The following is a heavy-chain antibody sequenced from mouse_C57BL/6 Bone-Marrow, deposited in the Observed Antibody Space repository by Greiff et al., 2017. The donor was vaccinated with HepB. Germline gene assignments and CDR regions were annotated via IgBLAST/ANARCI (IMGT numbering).Heavy chain of an antibody. J-gene: IGHJ1*03. Sequence: EVKLMESGGGLVQPGGSLKLSCAASGFTFSDYYMYWVRQTPEKRLEWVAYISNGGGSTYYPDTVKGRFTISRDNAKNTLYLQMSRLKSEDTAMYYCARHWGAYGYDWGYFDVWGTGTTVTVSS. D-gene: IGHD2-2*01. CDR3: ARHWGAYGYDWGYFDV. CDR1: GFTFSDYY. CDR2: ISNGGGST. V-gene: IGHV5-12*01.